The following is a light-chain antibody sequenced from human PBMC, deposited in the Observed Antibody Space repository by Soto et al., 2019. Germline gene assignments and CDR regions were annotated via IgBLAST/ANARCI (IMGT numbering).Light chain of an antibody. V-gene: IGKV3-20*01. J-gene: IGKJ4*01. CDR1: QSVYNNY. CDR3: QQYGSSVT. CDR2: GAS. Sequence: EIVLTQSPGSLSLSPGERATLSCRASQSVYNNYIAWYQHSPGQAPRVLIYGASTRATGTPDRFSGSGSGTDFTLTITRLEPEDSALYYCQQYGSSVTFGGRTKVE.